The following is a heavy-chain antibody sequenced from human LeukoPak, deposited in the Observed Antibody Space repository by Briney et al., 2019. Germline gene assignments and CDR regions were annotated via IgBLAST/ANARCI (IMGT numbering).Heavy chain of an antibody. J-gene: IGHJ4*02. D-gene: IGHD2-2*01. V-gene: IGHV1-2*02. CDR3: ARVGEGYQLGADEGPETWPYFDY. Sequence: GASGKVSCKASGYTFTGYYMHWVRQAPGQGLEWMGWINPNSGGTNYAQKFQGRVTMTRDPSISTAYMELSRLRSDDTAVYYCARVGEGYQLGADEGPETWPYFDYWGQGTLVTVSS. CDR1: GYTFTGYY. CDR2: INPNSGGT.